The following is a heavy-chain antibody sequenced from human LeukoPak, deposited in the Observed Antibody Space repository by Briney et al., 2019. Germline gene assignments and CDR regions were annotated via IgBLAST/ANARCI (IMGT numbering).Heavy chain of an antibody. J-gene: IGHJ4*02. CDR3: ARDFRRGAAAGTLPAADYFD. CDR2: INHSGGST. CDR1: GYTFTSYY. V-gene: IGHV1-46*01. Sequence: GASVKVSCKASGYTFTSYYMHWVGQPPGQGLEWMGIINHSGGSTSYAQKFQGRVTMPRDTSTRTVYMELSSLRSEDTAVYYCARDFRRGAAAGTLPAADYFDWGQGTLVTVSS. D-gene: IGHD6-13*01.